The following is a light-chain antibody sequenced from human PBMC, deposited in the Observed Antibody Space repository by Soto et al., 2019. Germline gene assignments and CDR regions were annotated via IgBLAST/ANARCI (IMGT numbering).Light chain of an antibody. V-gene: IGLV1-44*01. Sequence: QLVLTQPPSASGTPGQRVTISCSGRDSNIGSNTVNWFQQLRGTAPKLLIYNNDQRPSGVPDRFSGSKSGTSASLAISGLQSDDEADYYCAAWDDNLNGVVFGGGTKVTV. CDR1: DSNIGSNT. CDR3: AAWDDNLNGVV. J-gene: IGLJ3*02. CDR2: NND.